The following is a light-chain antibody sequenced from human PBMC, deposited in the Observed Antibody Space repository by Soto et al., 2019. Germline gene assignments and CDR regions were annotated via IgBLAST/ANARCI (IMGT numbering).Light chain of an antibody. J-gene: IGLJ3*02. CDR1: SGDSTYG. CDR3: QTWGTGIWV. Sequence: QLVLTQAPSAPASLGASVTLTCNLSSGDSTYGIAWHQQQPEKGPRFLMKLNGDGSHNKGDGIPDRFSGSSSGAERYLTISSLQLEDEADYYCQTWGTGIWVFGGGTKLTVL. CDR2: LNGDGSH. V-gene: IGLV4-69*01.